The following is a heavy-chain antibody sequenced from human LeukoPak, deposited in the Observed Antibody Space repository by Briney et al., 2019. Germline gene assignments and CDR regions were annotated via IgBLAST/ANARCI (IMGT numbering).Heavy chain of an antibody. J-gene: IGHJ3*02. D-gene: IGHD6-13*01. CDR1: GGSISSYY. CDR3: AGDSSWYWNDAFDI. Sequence: PSETLSLTCTVSGGSISSYYWSWIRQPPGKGLEWIGYIYYSGSTNYNPSLKSRVTISVDTSKNQFSLKPSSVTAADTAVYYCAGDSSWYWNDAFDIWGQGTMVTVSS. CDR2: IYYSGST. V-gene: IGHV4-59*01.